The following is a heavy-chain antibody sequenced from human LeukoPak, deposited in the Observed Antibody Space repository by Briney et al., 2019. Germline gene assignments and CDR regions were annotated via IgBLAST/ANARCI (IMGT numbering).Heavy chain of an antibody. V-gene: IGHV3-21*01. J-gene: IGHJ4*02. D-gene: IGHD6-13*01. CDR1: GFTFSDYS. Sequence: TPGGSLRLSCIASGFTFSDYSFNWVRQAPGKGLEWVSLIDSNSNFMNYADSVKGRFTISRDNAKKSLYLEMNSLRAEDTAVYYCAKDSHSWSRDYWGQGTLVTVSS. CDR2: IDSNSNFM. CDR3: AKDSHSWSRDY.